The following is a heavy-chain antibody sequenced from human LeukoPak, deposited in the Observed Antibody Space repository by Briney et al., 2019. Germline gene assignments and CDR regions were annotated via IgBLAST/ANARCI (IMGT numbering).Heavy chain of an antibody. CDR3: ARGSFIVATQGDY. Sequence: SETLSLTCTVSGGSISTYYWSWIRQPPGKGLEWIGYVYYSGSANYNPSLESRVTISVDTSENQFSLKLSSVTAADTAVYYCARGSFIVATQGDYWGQGTLVTVSS. J-gene: IGHJ4*02. V-gene: IGHV4-59*12. D-gene: IGHD5-12*01. CDR1: GGSISTYY. CDR2: VYYSGSA.